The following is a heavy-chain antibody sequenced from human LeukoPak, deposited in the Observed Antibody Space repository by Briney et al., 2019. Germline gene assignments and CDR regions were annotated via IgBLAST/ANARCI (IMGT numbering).Heavy chain of an antibody. CDR1: GFTFSSYS. CDR2: ISSSSSYI. J-gene: IGHJ6*03. CDR3: ARGIFPGYCSGGSCYDRYYYYYMDV. Sequence: GESLRLSCAASGFTFSSYSMNWVRQAPGKGLEWVSSISSSSSYIYYADSVKGRFTISRDNAKNSLYLQMNSLRAEDTAVYYCARGIFPGYCSGGSCYDRYYYYYMDVWGKGTTVTVSS. D-gene: IGHD2-15*01. V-gene: IGHV3-21*01.